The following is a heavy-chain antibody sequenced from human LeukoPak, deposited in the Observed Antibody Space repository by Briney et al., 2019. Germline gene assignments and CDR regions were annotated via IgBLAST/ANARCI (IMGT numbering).Heavy chain of an antibody. CDR2: TSRTGNSI. Sequence: GGSLRLSCAASGFTLSSYEMNWVRLAPGKGLEWISYTSRTGNSIYYADSVKGRFTISRDSAKNSLYLQMNSLRAEDTAVYYCARGPYSSNWYVDYWGQGTLVTVAS. J-gene: IGHJ4*02. CDR3: ARGPYSSNWYVDY. CDR1: GFTLSSYE. D-gene: IGHD6-13*01. V-gene: IGHV3-48*03.